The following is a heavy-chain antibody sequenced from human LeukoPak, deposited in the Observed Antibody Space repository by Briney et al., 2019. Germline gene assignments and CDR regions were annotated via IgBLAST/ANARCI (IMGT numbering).Heavy chain of an antibody. Sequence: EASVKVSCKTSGYTFIKYGISCVRQAPGQGLEWMGWISVYNGNTNYAQDLQGRVTMTTDTSTSTAYMELRSLRSDDTAVYYCARARYPLSYFDFWGQGTLVTVSS. CDR1: GYTFIKYG. D-gene: IGHD1-26*01. J-gene: IGHJ4*02. CDR2: ISVYNGNT. CDR3: ARARYPLSYFDF. V-gene: IGHV1-18*01.